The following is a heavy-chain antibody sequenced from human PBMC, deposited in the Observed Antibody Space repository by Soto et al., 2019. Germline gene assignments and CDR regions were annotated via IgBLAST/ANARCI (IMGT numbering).Heavy chain of an antibody. CDR3: AKDLIDLLLWFGELYDY. CDR1: GFTFSSYA. Sequence: GGSLRLSCAASGFTFSSYAMSWVRQAPGKGLEWVSAISGSGGSTYYADSVKGRFTISRDNSKNTLYLQMNSLRAEDTAVYYCAKDLIDLLLWFGELYDYWGQGTLVTVSS. D-gene: IGHD3-10*01. CDR2: ISGSGGST. J-gene: IGHJ4*02. V-gene: IGHV3-23*01.